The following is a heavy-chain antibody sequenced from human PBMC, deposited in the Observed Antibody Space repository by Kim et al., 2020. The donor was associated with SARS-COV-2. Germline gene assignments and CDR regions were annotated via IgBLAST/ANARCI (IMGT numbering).Heavy chain of an antibody. CDR1: GGSISNFY. V-gene: IGHV4-4*07. D-gene: IGHD3-16*02. CDR3: ARGDIEFEY. J-gene: IGHJ4*02. CDR2: IYSSGST. Sequence: SETLSLTCTVSGGSISNFYWSWIRQPAGKGLEWIGRIYSSGSTNYSPSLKSRVSMSIDTSNKQFSLKLTSVTAADTAVYYCARGDIEFEYWGQGTLVTVSS.